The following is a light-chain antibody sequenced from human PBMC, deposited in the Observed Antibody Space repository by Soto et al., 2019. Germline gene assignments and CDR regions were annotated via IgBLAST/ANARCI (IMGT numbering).Light chain of an antibody. CDR2: GAS. CDR1: QSVSSN. J-gene: IGKJ2*01. V-gene: IGKV3-15*01. Sequence: EMVMTQSPATLSVSPGERATLSCRASQSVSSNLAWYQQKLGQAPRLLIYGASTRATGVPARFSGSGSETEFTLTISSLHSEDFAVYYCLQYNNWPPYTFGQGTKLEIK. CDR3: LQYNNWPPYT.